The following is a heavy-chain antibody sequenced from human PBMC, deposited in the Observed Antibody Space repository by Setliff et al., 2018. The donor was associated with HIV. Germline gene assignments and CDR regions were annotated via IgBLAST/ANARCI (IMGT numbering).Heavy chain of an antibody. Sequence: PSETLSLTCTVSGGSISSSSYYWGWIRQPPGKGLEWIGTIYYSGSTYSNPSLKSRVTMSVDTSKNRFSLKLISVTAADTAVYYCARREYSSSSPPFDYWGQGTLVTVSS. CDR3: ARREYSSSSPPFDY. J-gene: IGHJ4*02. CDR2: IYYSGST. CDR1: GGSISSSSYY. D-gene: IGHD6-6*01. V-gene: IGHV4-39*01.